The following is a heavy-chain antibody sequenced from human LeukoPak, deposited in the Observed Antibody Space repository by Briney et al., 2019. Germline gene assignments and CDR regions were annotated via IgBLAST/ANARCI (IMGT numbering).Heavy chain of an antibody. Sequence: ASVKVSCKASGYTFTSHRISWVRQAPGQGLEWMGWISAYNGNRKFAHKLQGRVTMTTDTSTSTAYMEQRSLRSDDAAVYYCARDGDDYCNYSEAFDIWGQGTMVTVSS. J-gene: IGHJ3*02. V-gene: IGHV1-18*01. CDR1: GYTFTSHR. CDR2: ISAYNGNR. CDR3: ARDGDDYCNYSEAFDI. D-gene: IGHD4-11*01.